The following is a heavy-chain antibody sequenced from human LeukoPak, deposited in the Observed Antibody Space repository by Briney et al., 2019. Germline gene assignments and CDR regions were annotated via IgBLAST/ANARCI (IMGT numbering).Heavy chain of an antibody. Sequence: SETLSLTCTVSGYSISSGYYWGWIRQPPGKGLEWIGSIYHSGSTYYNPSLKSRVTISVDTSKNQFSLKLSSVTAADTAVYYCAKPGDGGALDYWGQGTLVTVSS. D-gene: IGHD3-16*01. J-gene: IGHJ4*02. CDR2: IYHSGST. V-gene: IGHV4-38-2*02. CDR1: GYSISSGYY. CDR3: AKPGDGGALDY.